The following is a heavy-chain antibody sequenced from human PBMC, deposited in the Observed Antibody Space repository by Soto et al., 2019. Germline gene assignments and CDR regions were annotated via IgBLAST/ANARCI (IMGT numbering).Heavy chain of an antibody. CDR3: AKRRDNRSGYRFNWFDP. CDR2: FNPENGEI. D-gene: IGHD3-22*01. Sequence: ASVKVSCKASGYTFAGYYMHWVRQAPGQGLGWMGCFNPENGEIIYAQKFQGRVTMTEDTSISTAYMELSSLTSEDTAVYYCAKRRDNRSGYRFNWFDPWGQGSLVTVSS. CDR1: GYTFAGYY. V-gene: IGHV1-2*02. J-gene: IGHJ5*02.